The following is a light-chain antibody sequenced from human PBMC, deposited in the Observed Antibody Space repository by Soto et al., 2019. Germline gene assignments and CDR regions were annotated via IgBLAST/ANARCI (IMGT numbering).Light chain of an antibody. CDR3: QQGYSNPWT. J-gene: IGKJ1*01. V-gene: IGKV1-39*01. CDR1: QSISNH. CDR2: DVS. Sequence: DIQMTQSPSSLSASVGDRVTITCRASQSISNHLNWYQQKPGKAPKLLIYDVSSLESGVPSRFSGSRSGPDFTLTISSLQPEDFATYYCQQGYSNPWTFGQGTKVDIK.